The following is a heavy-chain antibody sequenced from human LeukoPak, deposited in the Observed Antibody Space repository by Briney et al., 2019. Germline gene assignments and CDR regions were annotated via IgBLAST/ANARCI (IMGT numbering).Heavy chain of an antibody. CDR3: TRLVGAANYN. Sequence: PGGSLRLSCAASGFSFSNAWMNWVRQAPGKGLEWVGRIRGDTDSGTTDYAAPVKGRFTISRDDSTTTLYLEMNSLKIDDTAVYYCTRLVGAANYNWGQGTLVTVSS. J-gene: IGHJ4*02. V-gene: IGHV3-15*01. CDR1: GFSFSNAW. CDR2: IRGDTDSGTT. D-gene: IGHD1-26*01.